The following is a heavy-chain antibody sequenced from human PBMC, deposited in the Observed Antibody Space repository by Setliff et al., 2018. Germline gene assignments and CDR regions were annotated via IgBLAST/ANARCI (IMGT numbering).Heavy chain of an antibody. Sequence: SETLSLTCSVSGASISTTYYYWDWIRQSPEKGREWIGTIYQNGITYYNPSVKSRVTISVDKSKNQFSLSLRSVTAADTAVYYCATDGPVLNGDYISWGQGTRVTVS. J-gene: IGHJ5*02. CDR2: IYQNGIT. D-gene: IGHD3-10*01. CDR1: GASISTTYYY. V-gene: IGHV4-39*07. CDR3: ATDGPVLNGDYIS.